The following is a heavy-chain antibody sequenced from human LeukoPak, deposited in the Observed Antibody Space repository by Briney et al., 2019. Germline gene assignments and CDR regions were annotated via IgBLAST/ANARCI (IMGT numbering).Heavy chain of an antibody. V-gene: IGHV4-39*07. Sequence: SETLSLTCTVSGGSISTSSYYWGWIRQPPGKGLEWIGSIYYSGSTYYNPSLQGRVTISIDTSKSQFSLKLSSVTAADTAVYYCARDRPGGLLARAFAYWGQGTLVTVSS. CDR2: IYYSGST. J-gene: IGHJ4*02. CDR3: ARDRPGGLLARAFAY. CDR1: GGSISTSSYY. D-gene: IGHD2-15*01.